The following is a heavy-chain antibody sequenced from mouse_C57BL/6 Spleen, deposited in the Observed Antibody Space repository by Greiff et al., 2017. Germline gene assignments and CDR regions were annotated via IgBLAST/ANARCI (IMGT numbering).Heavy chain of an antibody. CDR1: GYTFTGYW. CDR2: ILPGSGST. J-gene: IGHJ2*01. CDR3: ARRGY. V-gene: IGHV1-9*01. Sequence: QVKLQQSGAELMKPGASVKLSCKATGYTFTGYWIEWVKQRPGHGLEWIGEILPGSGSTNDNEKFKGKATFTADTSSNTAYMQLSSLTTEDSAIYYCARRGYWGQGTTLTVSS.